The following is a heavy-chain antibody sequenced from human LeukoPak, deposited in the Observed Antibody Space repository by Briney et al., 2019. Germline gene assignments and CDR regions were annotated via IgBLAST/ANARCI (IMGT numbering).Heavy chain of an antibody. CDR3: AREGAPATNRYNWFDP. CDR1: GFTFSTYN. CDR2: ISSSSTI. Sequence: GGSLRLSCAASGFTFSTYNMNWVRQAPGKGLEWVSYISSSSTIYYADSGKGRFTISRDNAKNSLYLQMNSLRTEDTAVYYCAREGAPATNRYNWFDPWGQGTLVTVSS. J-gene: IGHJ5*02. D-gene: IGHD2-15*01. V-gene: IGHV3-48*01.